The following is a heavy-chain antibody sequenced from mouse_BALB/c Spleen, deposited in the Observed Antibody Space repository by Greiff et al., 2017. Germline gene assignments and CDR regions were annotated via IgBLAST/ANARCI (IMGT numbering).Heavy chain of an antibody. D-gene: IGHD2-1*01. Sequence: EVQVVESGGGLVKPGGSLKLSCAASGFTFSSYTMSWVRQTPEKRLEWVATISSGGSYTYYPDSVKGRFTISRDNAKNTLYLQMSSLKSEDTAMYYCTRDRGSGNYVAAYWGQGTLVTVSA. V-gene: IGHV5-6-4*01. J-gene: IGHJ3*01. CDR3: TRDRGSGNYVAAY. CDR1: GFTFSSYT. CDR2: ISSGGSYT.